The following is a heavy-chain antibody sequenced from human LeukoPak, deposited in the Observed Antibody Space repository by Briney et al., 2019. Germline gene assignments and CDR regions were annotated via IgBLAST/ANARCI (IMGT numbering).Heavy chain of an antibody. CDR2: INHSGST. Sequence: PSETLSLTCAVYGGSFSGYYWSWIRQPPGKGLEWIGEINHSGSTNYNPSLKSRVTISVDTSKNQFSLKLSSVTAADTAVYYCARDVSELDIWGQGTMVTVSS. CDR3: ARDVSELDI. J-gene: IGHJ3*02. D-gene: IGHD5/OR15-5a*01. V-gene: IGHV4-34*01. CDR1: GGSFSGYY.